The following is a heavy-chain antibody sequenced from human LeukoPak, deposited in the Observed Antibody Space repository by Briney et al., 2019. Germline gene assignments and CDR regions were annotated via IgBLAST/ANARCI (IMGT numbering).Heavy chain of an antibody. CDR3: ATATSTDYFDY. Sequence: GGSLRLSCAASGFTFSSYWMSWVRQAPGKGLEWVANIKQDGSEKYYVDSVKGQFTIFRDNAKNSLYLQMNSLRAEDTAVYYCATATSTDYFDYWGQGTLVTVSS. CDR2: IKQDGSEK. V-gene: IGHV3-7*01. J-gene: IGHJ4*02. D-gene: IGHD4-17*01. CDR1: GFTFSSYW.